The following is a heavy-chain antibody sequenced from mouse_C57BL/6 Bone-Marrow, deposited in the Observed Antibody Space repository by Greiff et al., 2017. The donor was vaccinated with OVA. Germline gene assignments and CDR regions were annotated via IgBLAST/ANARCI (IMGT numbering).Heavy chain of an antibody. CDR2: IDPSDSYT. Sequence: QVQLQQPGAELVKPGASVKLSCKASGYTFTSYWMQWVKQRPGQGLEWIGEIDPSDSYTNYNQKFKGKATLTVHTSSSTAYMQLSSLTSEDSAVYYCARTLYYFDYWGQGTTLTVSS. CDR1: GYTFTSYW. V-gene: IGHV1-50*01. J-gene: IGHJ2*01. CDR3: ARTLYYFDY.